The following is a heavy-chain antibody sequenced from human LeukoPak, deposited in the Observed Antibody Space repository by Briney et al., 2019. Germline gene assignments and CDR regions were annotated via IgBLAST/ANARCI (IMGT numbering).Heavy chain of an antibody. D-gene: IGHD2-15*01. J-gene: IGHJ6*02. CDR2: ISYDGSNK. CDR3: WWPHGMDV. Sequence: PGGSLRLSCAASGFTFSSYAMHWVRQAPGKGLEWVAVISYDGSNKYYADSVKGRFTISRDNSKNTLYLQMNSLRAEDTAVYYCWWPHGMDVWGQGTTVTVSS. CDR1: GFTFSSYA. V-gene: IGHV3-30*14.